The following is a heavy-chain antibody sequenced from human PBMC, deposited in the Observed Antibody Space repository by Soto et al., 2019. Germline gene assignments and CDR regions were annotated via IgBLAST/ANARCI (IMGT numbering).Heavy chain of an antibody. CDR1: GFNFNTFA. J-gene: IGHJ5*01. V-gene: IGHV3-23*01. CDR3: AKESLIPRGANWVDS. CDR2: ISSSGSSR. Sequence: GGSLRLSCAASGFNFNTFAMSWIRQAPGKGLEWVSHISSSGSSRYYADSVRGRFTISRDNSQNILYLQMNSLRVDDTAIYYCAKESLIPRGANWVDSWGKGTRVTVSS. D-gene: IGHD2-8*01.